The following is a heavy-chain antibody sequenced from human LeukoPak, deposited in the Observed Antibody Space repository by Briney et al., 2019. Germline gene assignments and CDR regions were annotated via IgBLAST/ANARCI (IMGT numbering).Heavy chain of an antibody. CDR1: GFTFTTNA. D-gene: IGHD6-13*01. V-gene: IGHV3-23*01. Sequence: QPGGSLRVSCAASGFTFTTNAMSWVRQAPGKGLEWVAAMSGSGHRTYYADSVKGRYTISRDNSKSTLYLQMNSLRGDDTAVYYCAKELMIAASGTVGFDFWGQGTMVTVSS. CDR3: AKELMIAASGTVGFDF. J-gene: IGHJ3*01. CDR2: MSGSGHRT.